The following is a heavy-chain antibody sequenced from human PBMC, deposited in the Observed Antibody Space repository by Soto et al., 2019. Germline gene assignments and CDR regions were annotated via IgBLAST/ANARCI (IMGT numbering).Heavy chain of an antibody. CDR3: ARGWIVVVLQPWFDP. J-gene: IGHJ5*02. CDR1: GGSISSYY. Sequence: LETLSLTCTVSGGSISSYYWSWIRQPPGKGLEWIGYIYYSGSTNYNPSLKSRVTISVDTSKNQFSLKLSSVTAADTAVYYCARGWIVVVLQPWFDPWGQGTLVTVSS. D-gene: IGHD3-22*01. V-gene: IGHV4-59*01. CDR2: IYYSGST.